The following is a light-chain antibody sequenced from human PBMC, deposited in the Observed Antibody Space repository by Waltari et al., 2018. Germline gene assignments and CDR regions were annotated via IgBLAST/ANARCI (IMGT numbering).Light chain of an antibody. CDR1: QDIGKY. Sequence: DIELTQSPASLSASVGDTVTISCQASQDIGKYLNWYQQKPGQAPEVLIYDTSSLQTGVPSRCTGRGTGTYFTFHINDVQTEDSATYYCQHHNNLPPWTFGRGTKLEI. CDR2: DTS. J-gene: IGKJ2*02. V-gene: IGKV1-33*01. CDR3: QHHNNLPPWT.